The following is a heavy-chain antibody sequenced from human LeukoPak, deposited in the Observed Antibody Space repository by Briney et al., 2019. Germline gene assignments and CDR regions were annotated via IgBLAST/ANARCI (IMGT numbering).Heavy chain of an antibody. J-gene: IGHJ4*02. V-gene: IGHV3-30*04. CDR2: ISYDGSNK. Sequence: PGGSLRLSCAASAFTFSSYAMHWVRQAPGEGLEWVAVISYDGSNKYYADSVKGRFTISRDNSKNTLYLQTNSLRAEDTAVYYCARDSARRDGYNFDYWGQGTLVTVSS. CDR3: ARDSARRDGYNFDY. CDR1: AFTFSSYA. D-gene: IGHD5-24*01.